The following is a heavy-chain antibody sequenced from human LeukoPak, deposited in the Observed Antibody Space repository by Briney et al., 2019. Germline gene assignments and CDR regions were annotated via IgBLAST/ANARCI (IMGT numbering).Heavy chain of an antibody. J-gene: IGHJ4*02. Sequence: GRSLRLSCAASGFTFRSFAMSWVRQAPGKGLEWVAVTSGDEDSTHYAESVRGRFIISTDNSKNSLNLQMNSLRAEDTAVYYCTKDVTTGFSSGWYFGSWGQGTQVTVSS. CDR3: TKDVTTGFSSGWYFGS. V-gene: IGHV3-23*01. D-gene: IGHD6-25*01. CDR2: TSGDEDST. CDR1: GFTFRSFA.